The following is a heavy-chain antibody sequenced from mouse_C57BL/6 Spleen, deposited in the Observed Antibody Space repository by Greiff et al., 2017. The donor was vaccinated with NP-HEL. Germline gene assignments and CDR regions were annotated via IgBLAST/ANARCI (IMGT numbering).Heavy chain of an antibody. J-gene: IGHJ4*01. CDR3: ARHLAGTGFYAMDY. CDR2: ISSGGSYT. Sequence: EVKLVESGGDLVKPGGSLKLSCAASGFTFSSYGMSWVRQTPDKRLEWVATISSGGSYTYYPDSVKGRFTISRDNAKNTLYLQMSSLKSEDTAMYYCARHLAGTGFYAMDYWGQGTSVTVSS. D-gene: IGHD4-1*01. CDR1: GFTFSSYG. V-gene: IGHV5-6*01.